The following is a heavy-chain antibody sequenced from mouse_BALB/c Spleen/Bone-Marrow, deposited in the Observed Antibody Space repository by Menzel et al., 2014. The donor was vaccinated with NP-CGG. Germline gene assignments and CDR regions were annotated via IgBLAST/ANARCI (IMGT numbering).Heavy chain of an antibody. D-gene: IGHD1-1*01. V-gene: IGHV1S81*02. CDR3: ARSGDSSRGAWFAY. Sequence: VQLQQSGAELVKPGASVKLSCKASAYTFTRYSMYWVKQRPGQGLEWIGEINPSNGGTNFNEKFKSKATLTVDKSSSTAYMQLSSLTSEESAVYYCARSGDSSRGAWFAYWGQGTLVTVSA. CDR2: INPSNGGT. J-gene: IGHJ3*01. CDR1: AYTFTRYS.